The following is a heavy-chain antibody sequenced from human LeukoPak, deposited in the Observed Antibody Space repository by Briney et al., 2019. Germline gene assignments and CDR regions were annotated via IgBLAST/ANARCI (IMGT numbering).Heavy chain of an antibody. CDR2: ISSSGSAI. CDR1: GFTFSSYE. J-gene: IGHJ4*02. V-gene: IGHV3-48*03. Sequence: PGGSLSLSCAASGFTFSSYEVNWVRRAPGKGLEWVSKISSSGSAIYYADSVKGRFTISRDNAKSTLYLQMNSLRAEDTAVYYCARGGSLGYWGQGTLVTVSS. D-gene: IGHD6-19*01. CDR3: ARGGSLGY.